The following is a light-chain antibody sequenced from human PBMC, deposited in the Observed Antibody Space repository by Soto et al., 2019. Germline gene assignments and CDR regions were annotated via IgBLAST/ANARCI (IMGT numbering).Light chain of an antibody. J-gene: IGKJ1*01. CDR1: QTISTW. V-gene: IGKV1-5*03. CDR3: QQYNSYST. CDR2: KAS. Sequence: DIKMTQSPPTLSASVGDRVTITCRASQTISTWLAWYQQKPGKAPKLLIYKASKLENGVPSRFSGSGSGTEFTLTISSLQPDDFATYYCQQYNSYSTFGQGTKVDI.